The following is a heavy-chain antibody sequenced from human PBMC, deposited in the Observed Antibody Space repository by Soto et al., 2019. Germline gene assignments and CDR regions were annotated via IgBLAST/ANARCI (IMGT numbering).Heavy chain of an antibody. D-gene: IGHD2-21*01. V-gene: IGHV1-3*01. J-gene: IGHJ2*01. CDR1: GYTFTSYA. CDR3: ASFPAYSIGDL. CDR2: INAGNGNT. Sequence: QVQLVQSGAEVKKPGASVKVSCKASGYTFTSYAMHWVRQAPGQRLEWMGWINAGNGNTKYSQKFQGRVTITRDTPARTAYRELSSLGSEVTAVCYCASFPAYSIGDLWGRGTLVTVPP.